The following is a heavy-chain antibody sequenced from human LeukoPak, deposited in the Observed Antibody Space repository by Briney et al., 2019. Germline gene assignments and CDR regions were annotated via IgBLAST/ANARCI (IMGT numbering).Heavy chain of an antibody. CDR2: INHSGST. Sequence: SETLSLTCAVYGGSFSGYYWSWIRQPPGKGLEWIGEINHSGSTDYNPSLKSRVTISVDTSKNQFSLKLSSVTAADTAVYYCARRRGSGTLRYNWFDPWGQGTLVTVSS. D-gene: IGHD3-10*01. CDR1: GGSFSGYY. J-gene: IGHJ5*02. CDR3: ARRRGSGTLRYNWFDP. V-gene: IGHV4-34*01.